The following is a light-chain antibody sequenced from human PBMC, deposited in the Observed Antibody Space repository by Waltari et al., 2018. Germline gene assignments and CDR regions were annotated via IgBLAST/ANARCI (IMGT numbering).Light chain of an antibody. J-gene: IGLJ2*01. CDR3: SSYISSSTLEL. CDR1: RSHVGADNY. V-gene: IGLV2-14*03. Sequence: QSALTQTASVSGSPGQSITISCTGTRSHVGADNYVSLYQQHPGKAPTLMIFDGSNRPSGVSKRFSGSKSGNTASLTISGLQAEDEADYYCSSYISSSTLELFGGGTSLTVL. CDR2: DGS.